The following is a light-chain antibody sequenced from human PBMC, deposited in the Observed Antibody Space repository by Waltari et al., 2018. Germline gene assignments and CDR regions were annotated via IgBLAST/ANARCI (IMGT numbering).Light chain of an antibody. J-gene: IGLJ2*01. CDR1: SNDVGGYNS. CDR2: DVS. CDR3: SSQSSNDVVL. V-gene: IGLV2-14*01. Sequence: QSALTQPASVSGSPGQSVTIFCAGTSNDVGGYNSVSWYQEYPGQAPRVIIYDVSDRPSGVSDRFSGSESGNTASLTISGLQAEDEADYYCSSQSSNDVVLFGGGTKLTVL.